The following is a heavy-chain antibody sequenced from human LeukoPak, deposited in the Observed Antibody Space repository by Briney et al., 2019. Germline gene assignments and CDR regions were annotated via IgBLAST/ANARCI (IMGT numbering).Heavy chain of an antibody. D-gene: IGHD3-9*01. Sequence: GRSLRLSCAASGFTFRNYAMHWVRQAPGKGLEWVAVISYDGNNKYQTDSVKGRFTISRDNSKNTLYLQMNSLRAEDTAVYYCVRDRGLRYFDWLGDFDYWGRGILVTVSS. J-gene: IGHJ4*02. V-gene: IGHV3-30*04. CDR3: VRDRGLRYFDWLGDFDY. CDR2: ISYDGNNK. CDR1: GFTFRNYA.